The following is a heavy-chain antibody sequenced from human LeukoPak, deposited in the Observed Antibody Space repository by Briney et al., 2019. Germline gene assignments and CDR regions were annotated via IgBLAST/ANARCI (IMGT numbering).Heavy chain of an antibody. CDR1: GYTFSNYG. J-gene: IGHJ4*02. D-gene: IGHD6-13*01. Sequence: ASVKVSCKASGYTFSNYGISWVRQAPGQGLEWMGWISAYNGNTNSAPKLQGRVTMTTDTSTSTAYMELGSLRSGDTAVYYCARDERAAAGGNEYYFDYWGQGTLVTVS. CDR2: ISAYNGNT. CDR3: ARDERAAAGGNEYYFDY. V-gene: IGHV1-18*01.